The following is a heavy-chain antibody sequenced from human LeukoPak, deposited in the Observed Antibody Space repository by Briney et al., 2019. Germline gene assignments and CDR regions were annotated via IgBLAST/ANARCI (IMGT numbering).Heavy chain of an antibody. D-gene: IGHD5-24*01. V-gene: IGHV3-30*03. J-gene: IGHJ4*02. CDR2: ISYDGSNK. CDR3: AGYRDGYKEEGDY. CDR1: VFTFSSYG. Sequence: GRSLRLSCAASVFTFSSYGMHWVRQAPGKGLEWVAVISYDGSNKYYADSVKGRFTISRDNSKNTLYLQMNSLRAEDTAVYYCAGYRDGYKEEGDYWGQGTLVTVSS.